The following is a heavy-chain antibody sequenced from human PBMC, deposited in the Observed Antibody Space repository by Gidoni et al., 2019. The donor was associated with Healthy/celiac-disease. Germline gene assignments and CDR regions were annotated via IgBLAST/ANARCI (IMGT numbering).Heavy chain of an antibody. Sequence: QVQLQQWGAGLLKPSETLSLTCAVYGGSFSGYYWSWIRQPPGKGLEWIGEINHSGSTNYNPSLKSRVTISVDTSKNQFSLKLSSVTAADTAVYYCARGSGGYKNGYYYYYGMDVWGQGTTVTVSS. D-gene: IGHD5-12*01. CDR3: ARGSGGYKNGYYYYYGMDV. CDR2: INHSGST. J-gene: IGHJ6*02. CDR1: GGSFSGYY. V-gene: IGHV4-34*01.